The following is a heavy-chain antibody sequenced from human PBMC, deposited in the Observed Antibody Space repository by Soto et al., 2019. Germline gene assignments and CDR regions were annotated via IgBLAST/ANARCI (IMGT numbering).Heavy chain of an antibody. CDR1: GYTITSYG. CDR2: ISAYNGNT. V-gene: IGHV1-18*01. CDR3: ARGEYYYDSSGYYFRWFDP. J-gene: IGHJ5*02. Sequence: GASAKVSCKASGYTITSYGISWVRQAPGQGLEWMGWISAYNGNTNYAQKLQGRVTMTTDTSTSTAYMELRSLRSDDTAVYYCARGEYYYDSSGYYFRWFDPWGQGTLVTVSS. D-gene: IGHD3-22*01.